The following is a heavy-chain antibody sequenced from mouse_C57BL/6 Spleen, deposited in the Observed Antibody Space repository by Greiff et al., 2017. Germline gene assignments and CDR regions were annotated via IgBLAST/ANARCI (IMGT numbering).Heavy chain of an antibody. CDR1: GYTFTSYW. J-gene: IGHJ3*01. V-gene: IGHV1-53*01. CDR2: INPSNGGT. D-gene: IGHD3-3*01. Sequence: VHLVESGTELVKPGASVKLSCKASGYTFTSYWMHWVKQRPGQGLEWIGNINPSNGGTNYNEKFKSKATLTVDKSSSTAYMQLSSLTSEDSAVYYCAKGEADAWFAYWGQGTLVTVSA. CDR3: AKGEADAWFAY.